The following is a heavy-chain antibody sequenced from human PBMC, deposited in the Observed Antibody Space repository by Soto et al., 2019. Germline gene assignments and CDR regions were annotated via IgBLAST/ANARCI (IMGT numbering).Heavy chain of an antibody. CDR1: GGSISSGGYY. V-gene: IGHV4-31*03. Sequence: QVQLQESGPGLVKPSQTLSLTCTVSGGSISSGGYYWSWIRQHPGKGLEWIGYIYYSGSTYYNPSLKIRVTISVDTSKNQFSLKLSSVTAADTAVYYCAREGEGTAMAYFDYWGQGTLVTVSS. CDR3: AREGEGTAMAYFDY. CDR2: IYYSGST. J-gene: IGHJ4*02. D-gene: IGHD5-18*01.